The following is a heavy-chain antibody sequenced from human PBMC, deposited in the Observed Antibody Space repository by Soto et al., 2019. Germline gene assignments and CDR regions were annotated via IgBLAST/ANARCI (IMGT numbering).Heavy chain of an antibody. D-gene: IGHD2-21*02. CDR3: ARRRYCGADCYSQYYYGMDI. Sequence: QVQLVQSGAELKKPGSLVKVSCRSGGDTFSSYTVSWVRQAPGQGLEWMGRVIPVLGVTNYARKFQGRVSITAEKSTSTAYLELRSLTSGDSGVYYCARRRYCGADCYSQYYYGMDIWGQGTTVIVSS. V-gene: IGHV1-69*02. CDR1: GDTFSSYT. J-gene: IGHJ6*02. CDR2: VIPVLGVT.